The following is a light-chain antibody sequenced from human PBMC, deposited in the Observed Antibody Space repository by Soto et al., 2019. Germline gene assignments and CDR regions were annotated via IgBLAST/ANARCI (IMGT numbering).Light chain of an antibody. CDR2: DVS. CDR3: SSYTSSSTLSTYV. CDR1: SSDVGGYNY. V-gene: IGLV2-14*03. Sequence: SVLTQPASVSGSPGQSIPISCTGTSSDVGGYNYVSWYQHHPGKAPKLVIYDVSNRPSGVSNRFSGSKSGNTASLIISGLQAEDEADYYCSSYTSSSTLSTYVFGTGTKVTVL. J-gene: IGLJ1*01.